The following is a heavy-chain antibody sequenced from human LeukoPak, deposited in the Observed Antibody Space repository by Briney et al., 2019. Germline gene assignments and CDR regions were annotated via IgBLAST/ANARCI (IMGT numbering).Heavy chain of an antibody. CDR1: RFTLTGYY. D-gene: IGHD3-3*01. CDR2: INPNSDGS. CDR3: ARKRGVGVDTNAFDM. Sequence: ASVKVSCEASRFTLTGYYMHWGRQSPGQGVEWMGWINPNSDGSHYAQKLQGRVTMTRDTSISTAYMELSRLRSDDTAVYYCARKRGVGVDTNAFDMWGQGTMVTVSS. J-gene: IGHJ3*02. V-gene: IGHV1-2*02.